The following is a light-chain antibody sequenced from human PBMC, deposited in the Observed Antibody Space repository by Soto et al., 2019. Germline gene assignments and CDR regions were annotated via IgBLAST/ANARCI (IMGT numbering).Light chain of an antibody. V-gene: IGKV3D-20*02. CDR2: DAS. J-gene: IGKJ5*01. CDR3: QQRSNWQIT. Sequence: EIVLPQSPGTLSLSPGARATLSCRASQSVSSSYLAWYKQKPGQAPRLLIYDASNRATGIPARFSGSGSGTDFTLTISSLEPEDCAVDDGQQRSNWQITFGQGTRLEIK. CDR1: QSVSSSY.